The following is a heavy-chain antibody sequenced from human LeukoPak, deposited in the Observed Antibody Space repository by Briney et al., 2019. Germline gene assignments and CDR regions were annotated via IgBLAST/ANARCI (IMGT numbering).Heavy chain of an antibody. CDR2: IYSGGST. CDR3: ARGGLGNWFDP. V-gene: IGHV3-53*04. D-gene: IGHD3/OR15-3a*01. Sequence: PGGSLRLSCAASGFTVSSNYMSWVRQAPGKGLEWVSVIYSGGSTYYADSVKGRFTISRHNSKNTLYLQMNSLRVEDTAVYYCARGGLGNWFDPWGQATLVTVSS. J-gene: IGHJ5*02. CDR1: GFTVSSNY.